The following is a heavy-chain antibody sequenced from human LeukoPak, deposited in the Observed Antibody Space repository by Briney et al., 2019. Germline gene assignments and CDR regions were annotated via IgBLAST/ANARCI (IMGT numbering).Heavy chain of an antibody. CDR2: IIPIFGTA. D-gene: IGHD3-22*01. Sequence: GASVKVSCTASGGTFSSYAISWVRQAPGQGLEWMGGIIPIFGTANYAQKFQGRVTITADESTSTAYMELSSLRSEDTAAYYCARGYYYDSSGYYSGAFDIWGQGTMVTVSS. CDR3: ARGYYYDSSGYYSGAFDI. V-gene: IGHV1-69*13. CDR1: GGTFSSYA. J-gene: IGHJ3*02.